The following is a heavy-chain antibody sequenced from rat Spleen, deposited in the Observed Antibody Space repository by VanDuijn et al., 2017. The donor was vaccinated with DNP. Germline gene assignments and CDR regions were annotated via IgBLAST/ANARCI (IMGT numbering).Heavy chain of an antibody. Sequence: QVQLKESGPGLVQPSQTLSLTCTLSGFSLTSYAVSWVRQPPGKGLEWIAAISSGEKTYYNPALKSRLSISRDTSKRQVFLKMNNLQTEDTAIYFCTRVLYNGYQRHYWSFDFWGPGTMVTVSS. V-gene: IGHV2S12*01. D-gene: IGHD1-6*01. CDR3: TRVLYNGYQRHYWSFDF. J-gene: IGHJ1*01. CDR1: GFSLTSYA. CDR2: ISSGEKT.